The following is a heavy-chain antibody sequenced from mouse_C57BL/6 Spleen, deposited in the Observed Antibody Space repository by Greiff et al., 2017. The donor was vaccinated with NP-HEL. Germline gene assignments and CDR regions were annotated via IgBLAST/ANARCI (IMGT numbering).Heavy chain of an antibody. D-gene: IGHD2-3*01. V-gene: IGHV1-15*01. CDR3: TRSGERWLLPFDY. Sequence: QVQLQQSGAELVRPGASVTLSCKASGYTFTDYEMHWVKQTPVHGLEWIGAIDPETGGTAYNQKFKGKAILTADKSSSTAYMELRSLTSEDSAVYYCTRSGERWLLPFDYWGQGTTLTVSS. J-gene: IGHJ2*01. CDR1: GYTFTDYE. CDR2: IDPETGGT.